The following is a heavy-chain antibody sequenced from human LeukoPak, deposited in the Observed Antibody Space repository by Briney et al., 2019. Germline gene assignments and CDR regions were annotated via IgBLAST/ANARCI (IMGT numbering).Heavy chain of an antibody. V-gene: IGHV3-30-3*01. CDR3: ARDFSPYTSGWYAGY. CDR1: GFTFSSYA. J-gene: IGHJ4*02. Sequence: GKSLRLSCTVSGFTFSSYAIHWVRQAPGKGLEWVAVISYDGNNKYYADSVRGRFTISRDNSKDTLYLQMNSLRAEDTAVYYCARDFSPYTSGWYAGYWGQGTLVTVSS. D-gene: IGHD6-19*01. CDR2: ISYDGNNK.